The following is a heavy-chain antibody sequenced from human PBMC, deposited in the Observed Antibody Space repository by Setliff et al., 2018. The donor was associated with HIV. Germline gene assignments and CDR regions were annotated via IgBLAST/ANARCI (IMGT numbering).Heavy chain of an antibody. Sequence: LRLSCAASRFTFSNYWMSWVRQAPGKGLEWVAGISGAGATTYYADSVKGRFTISRDDSKNTLYLQMTSLRAEDTAVYYCAKSAFGGVSPFDYWGQGTLVTVSS. J-gene: IGHJ4*02. D-gene: IGHD3-16*01. CDR2: ISGAGATT. V-gene: IGHV3-23*01. CDR3: AKSAFGGVSPFDY. CDR1: RFTFSNYW.